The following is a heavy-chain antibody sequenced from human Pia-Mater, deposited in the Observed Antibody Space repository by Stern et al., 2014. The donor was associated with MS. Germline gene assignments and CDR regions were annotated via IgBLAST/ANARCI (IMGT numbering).Heavy chain of an antibody. J-gene: IGHJ5*02. Sequence: VQLVESGSEWKKPGASVKVSCKASGYDFRRYAMNWVRQAPGQGLEWMGWINSAPGDPLYAQGFRGRVVFSLDTPVTTAHPTVLSLRTEDTAIYYCSSRGAGEFGVSPTGSWGQGTLVTVSS. CDR1: GYDFRRYA. CDR2: INSAPGDP. V-gene: IGHV7-4-1*01. CDR3: SSRGAGEFGVSPTGS. D-gene: IGHD2-21*01.